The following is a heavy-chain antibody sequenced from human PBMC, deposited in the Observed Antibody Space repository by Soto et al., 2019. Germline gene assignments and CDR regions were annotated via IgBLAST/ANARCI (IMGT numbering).Heavy chain of an antibody. CDR2: VYPRGSDT. Sequence: GESLKISCETSGYDFTRNWIGWVRQRPGKGLEWVGLVYPRGSDTRYSPSFRGHVSMSADESVRTAYLQWTSLEASDTAIYYCERPFCTHTDCSMYFDHWGQGTPVTVSS. V-gene: IGHV5-51*01. J-gene: IGHJ1*01. D-gene: IGHD2-8*01. CDR3: ERPFCTHTDCSMYFDH. CDR1: GYDFTRNW.